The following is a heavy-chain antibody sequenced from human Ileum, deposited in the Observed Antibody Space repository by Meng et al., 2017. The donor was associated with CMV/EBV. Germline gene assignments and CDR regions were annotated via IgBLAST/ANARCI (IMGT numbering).Heavy chain of an antibody. D-gene: IGHD1-1*01. V-gene: IGHV3-15*01. J-gene: IGHJ4*02. CDR1: EITVRSGW. CDR3: TTDPRWERIYFAY. CDR2: IKSTTDGETT. Sequence: SEITVRSGWVGWVGEAPGKGLEWVGRIKSTTDGETTGYAAPVKGRFTISRDDSKNTLYLEMNSLKTEDTAVYYCTTDPRWERIYFAYWGQGTLVTVSS.